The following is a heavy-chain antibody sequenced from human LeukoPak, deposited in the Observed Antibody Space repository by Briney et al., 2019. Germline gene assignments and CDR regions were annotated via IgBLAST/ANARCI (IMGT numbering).Heavy chain of an antibody. Sequence: GASVKVSCKASGYTFTSYYMHWVRQAPGQGLEWMGIINPSGGSTSYAQKFQGRVTMTRDTSLSTAYMELSGLRSDDTAVYYCARGVVAATFYYYMDVWGKGTTVTVS. CDR2: INPSGGST. J-gene: IGHJ6*03. V-gene: IGHV1-46*01. CDR1: GYTFTSYY. CDR3: ARGVVAATFYYYMDV. D-gene: IGHD2-15*01.